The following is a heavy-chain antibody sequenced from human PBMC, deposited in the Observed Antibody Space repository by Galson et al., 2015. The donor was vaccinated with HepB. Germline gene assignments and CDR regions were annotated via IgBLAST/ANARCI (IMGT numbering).Heavy chain of an antibody. CDR2: ISSSSSYI. V-gene: IGHV3-21*01. CDR3: ASGLAVADYYYYGMDV. CDR1: GFTFSSYS. J-gene: IGHJ6*02. Sequence: SLRLSCAASGFTFSSYSMNWVRQAPGKGLEWVSSISSSSSYIYYADSVKGRFTISRDNAKNSLYLQMNSLRAEDTAVYYCASGLAVADYYYYGMDVWGQGTTVTVSS. D-gene: IGHD6-19*01.